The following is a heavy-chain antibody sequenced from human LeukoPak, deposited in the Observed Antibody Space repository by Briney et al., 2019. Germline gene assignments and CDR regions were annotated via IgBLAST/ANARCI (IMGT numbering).Heavy chain of an antibody. CDR1: GFTFDDYA. D-gene: IGHD4-11*01. CDR2: ISWNSGSI. CDR3: XXDMTTHYYYGMDV. Sequence: PGGSLRLSCAASGFTFDDYAMHWVRHAPGKGLEWVSGISWNSGSIVYADSVKGRFTISRDNAKNSLYLQMNSLRGEDTALYYXXXDMTTHYYYGMDVWGQGTTVTVSS. J-gene: IGHJ6*02. V-gene: IGHV3-9*01.